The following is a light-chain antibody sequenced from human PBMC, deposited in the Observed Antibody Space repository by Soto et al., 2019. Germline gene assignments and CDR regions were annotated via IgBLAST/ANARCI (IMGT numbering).Light chain of an antibody. J-gene: IGKJ4*01. CDR3: QQVKSYPRT. V-gene: IGKV1-9*01. CDR1: QAITKY. CDR2: EES. Sequence: DIHLTQSPSSLSASVGDRVTITCRASQAITKYLAWYQQKPGNPPRLLIYEESTLHSGVPSRFSGRKVGTQFILTIDSLQPEDFATYYCQQVKSYPRTFGGGTKVDIK.